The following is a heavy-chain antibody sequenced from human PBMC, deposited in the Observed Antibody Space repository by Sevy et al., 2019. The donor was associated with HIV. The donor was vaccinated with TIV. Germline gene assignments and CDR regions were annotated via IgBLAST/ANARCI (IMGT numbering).Heavy chain of an antibody. J-gene: IGHJ6*02. D-gene: IGHD2-2*01. CDR1: GFTFSNYG. V-gene: IGHV3-33*01. CDR2: IRYDGSNK. Sequence: GGSLRLSCTASGFTFSNYGIHWVRQAPGKGLEWVAAIRYDGSNKYYQDSVKGRFTISRDNSKNTLYLQINSLRVEDTAGHYCAGGALSYCSSSSCYEGDYYYYGMDVWGQGTTVTVSS. CDR3: AGGALSYCSSSSCYEGDYYYYGMDV.